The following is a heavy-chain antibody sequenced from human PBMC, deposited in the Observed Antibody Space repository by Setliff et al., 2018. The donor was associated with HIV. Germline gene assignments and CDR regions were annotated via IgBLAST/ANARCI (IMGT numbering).Heavy chain of an antibody. CDR2: MHGSGNT. D-gene: IGHD1-1*01. CDR1: GYSISRNYY. Sequence: PSETLSLTCSVSGYSISRNYYWGWIRQSPGKGLEWIASMHGSGNTHYNPSLQSRITISMDTSKNQFSLTLSSVTAADTAIYFCMRDGSRTTGMTGYYYGVGVWGQGTTVTVSS. V-gene: IGHV4-38-2*02. CDR3: MRDGSRTTGMTGYYYGVGV. J-gene: IGHJ6*02.